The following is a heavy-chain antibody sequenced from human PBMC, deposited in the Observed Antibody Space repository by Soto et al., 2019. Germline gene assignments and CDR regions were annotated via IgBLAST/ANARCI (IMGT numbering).Heavy chain of an antibody. D-gene: IGHD3-10*01. J-gene: IGHJ5*02. CDR1: GYTFTSYA. CDR3: AIVRGSSDGMVRGVIWWFDP. Sequence: QVQLVQSGAEVKKPGASVKVSCKASGYTFTSYAMHWVRQAPGQRLEWMGWINAGNGNTKYSQKFQGRVTLTRDTSASPAYMELSSLRSEDTAVYYCAIVRGSSDGMVRGVIWWFDPWGQGTLVTVSS. V-gene: IGHV1-3*01. CDR2: INAGNGNT.